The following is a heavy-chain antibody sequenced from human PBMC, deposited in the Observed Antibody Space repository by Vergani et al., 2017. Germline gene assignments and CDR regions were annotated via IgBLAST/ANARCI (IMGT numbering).Heavy chain of an antibody. CDR2: FDPEDGET. CDR3: ARDAFNRAYFDY. V-gene: IGHV1-24*01. CDR1: GYTLTELS. Sequence: QVQPVQSGAEVKKPGASVKVSCKVSGYTLTELSMHWVRQAPGKGLEWMGGFDPEDGETIYAQKFQGRVTITADKSTSTAYMELSSLRSEDTAVYYCARDAFNRAYFDYWGQGTLVTVSS. J-gene: IGHJ4*02.